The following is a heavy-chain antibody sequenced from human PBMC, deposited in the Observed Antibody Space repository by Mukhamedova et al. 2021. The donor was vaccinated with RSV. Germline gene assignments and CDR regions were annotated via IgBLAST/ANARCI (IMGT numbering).Heavy chain of an antibody. V-gene: IGHV3-23*01. D-gene: IGHD5-12*01. Sequence: TISRDNSKNTLYLQMNSLRAEDTAVYYCSKEEVATIGWVFDYWGQGTLVTVSS. J-gene: IGHJ4*02. CDR3: SKEEVATIGWVFDY.